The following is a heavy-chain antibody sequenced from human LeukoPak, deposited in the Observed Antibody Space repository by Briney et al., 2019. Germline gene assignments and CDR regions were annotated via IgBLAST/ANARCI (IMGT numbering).Heavy chain of an antibody. D-gene: IGHD4-17*01. CDR1: GGSISSYY. J-gene: IGHJ5*02. Sequence: SETLSLTCTASGGSISSYYWSWIRQPPGKGLEWIGYIYYSGSTNYNPSLKSRVTISVDTSKNQFSLKLSSVTAADTAVYYCVRSKSGTYGWFDPWGQGTLVTVSS. CDR3: VRSKSGTYGWFDP. CDR2: IYYSGST. V-gene: IGHV4-59*01.